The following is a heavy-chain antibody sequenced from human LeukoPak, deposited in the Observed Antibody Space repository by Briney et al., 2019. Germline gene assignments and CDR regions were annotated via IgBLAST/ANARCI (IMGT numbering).Heavy chain of an antibody. V-gene: IGHV4-39*07. CDR1: GGSISSSSYY. Sequence: SETLSLTCTDSGGSISSSSYYWGWIRQPPGKGLEWIGSIYYSGSTYYNPSLKSRVTISVDTSKNQFSLKLSSVTAADTAVYYCARDYYDSSGYQEGDAFDIWGQGTMVTVSS. CDR3: ARDYYDSSGYQEGDAFDI. D-gene: IGHD3-22*01. CDR2: IYYSGST. J-gene: IGHJ3*02.